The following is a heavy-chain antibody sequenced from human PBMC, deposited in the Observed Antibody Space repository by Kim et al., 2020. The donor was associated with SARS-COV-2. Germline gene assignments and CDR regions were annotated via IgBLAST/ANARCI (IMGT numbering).Heavy chain of an antibody. CDR2: FDPEDGET. V-gene: IGHV1-24*01. Sequence: ASVKVSCKVSGYTLTELSMHWVRQAPGKGLEWMGGFDPEDGETIYAQKFQGRVTMTEDTSTDTAYMELSSLRSEDTAVYYCATVGTVLGYCSSTSSGPCAVGDYWGQGTLVTVSS. J-gene: IGHJ4*02. CDR3: ATVGTVLGYCSSTSSGPCAVGDY. CDR1: GYTLTELS. D-gene: IGHD2-2*01.